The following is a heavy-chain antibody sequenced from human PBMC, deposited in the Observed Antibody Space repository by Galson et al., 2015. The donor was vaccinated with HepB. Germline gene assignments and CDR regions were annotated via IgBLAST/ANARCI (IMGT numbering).Heavy chain of an antibody. Sequence: SLRLSCAASGFTFSSYEMNWVRQAPGKGLEWVSYISSSGSTIYYADSVKGRFTISRDNAKNSLYLQMNSLRAEDTAVYYCARDKSRGSYYQPFDYWGQGTLVTVSS. D-gene: IGHD1-26*01. J-gene: IGHJ4*02. V-gene: IGHV3-48*03. CDR1: GFTFSSYE. CDR3: ARDKSRGSYYQPFDY. CDR2: ISSSGSTI.